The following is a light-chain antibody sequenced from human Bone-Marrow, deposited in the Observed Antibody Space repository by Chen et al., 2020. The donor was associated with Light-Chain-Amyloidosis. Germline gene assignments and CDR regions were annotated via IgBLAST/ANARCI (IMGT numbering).Light chain of an antibody. V-gene: IGKV3-20*01. J-gene: IGKJ4*01. Sequence: EIVLTQTPRTLSLSAGEGANLSCRASQTISSKYLTWYQHKFGQAPRLLIYGSSSRATGIPDMFTGSGSGTDFTLTINRLEPEDFAMYYCQQYGTSPLTFGGGTKVEIK. CDR2: GSS. CDR3: QQYGTSPLT. CDR1: QTISSKY.